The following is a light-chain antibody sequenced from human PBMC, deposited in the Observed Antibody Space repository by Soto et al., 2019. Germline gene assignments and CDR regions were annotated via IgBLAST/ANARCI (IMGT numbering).Light chain of an antibody. CDR3: QQYNDWPLT. J-gene: IGKJ1*01. V-gene: IGKV3-15*01. Sequence: ETGRIHSQRTRSVSPSEIDILSFRASQSVSSNLAWYQQKPGQAPSLLIYGAFTRATGIPARFSGTGSGTEFTLTISSRQSEDFALYYCQQYNDWPLTVGQGTKVDI. CDR1: QSVSSN. CDR2: GAF.